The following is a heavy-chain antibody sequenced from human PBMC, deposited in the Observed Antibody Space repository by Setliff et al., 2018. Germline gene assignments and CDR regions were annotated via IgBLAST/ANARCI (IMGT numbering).Heavy chain of an antibody. J-gene: IGHJ5*02. CDR1: GGTFSNYD. D-gene: IGHD2-15*01. CDR3: ARSPAVLGIVYLDP. CDR2: IIPIFGTT. Sequence: SVKVSCKASGGTFSNYDISWVRQAPGQGLEWMGGIIPIFGTTNYAQRFQGRVTITTDESTSTAYMELSSLRSEDTAVYYCARSPAVLGIVYLDPWGQGTLVTV. V-gene: IGHV1-69*05.